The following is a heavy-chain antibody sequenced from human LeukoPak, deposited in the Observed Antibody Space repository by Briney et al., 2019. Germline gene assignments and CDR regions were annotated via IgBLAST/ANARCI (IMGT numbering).Heavy chain of an antibody. CDR3: VTGYI. CDR1: GDSVSSNYW. Sequence: SETLSLTCAVSGDSVSSNYWWTWVRQSPGKGLEWVGEIYHTGSTKYNPSLKSRVTISVDKSKNQFSLNLSSVTAADTAIYYCVTGYIWGQGTLVTVSS. V-gene: IGHV4-4*02. J-gene: IGHJ4*02. D-gene: IGHD1-1*01. CDR2: IYHTGST.